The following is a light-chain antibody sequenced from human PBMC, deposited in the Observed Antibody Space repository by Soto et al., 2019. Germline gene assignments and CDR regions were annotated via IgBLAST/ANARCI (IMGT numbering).Light chain of an antibody. J-gene: IGKJ1*01. Sequence: ESVLTQSPGTLSLSPGERATLSCRASQSVTSSYLAWYQQKPGQAPRLLSYGASSRATGIPDRFSGSGSGTDFTLIISTLEPEAFAVYYCQRYGSSPRTFGQGTKVEIK. CDR2: GAS. CDR1: QSVTSSY. V-gene: IGKV3-20*01. CDR3: QRYGSSPRT.